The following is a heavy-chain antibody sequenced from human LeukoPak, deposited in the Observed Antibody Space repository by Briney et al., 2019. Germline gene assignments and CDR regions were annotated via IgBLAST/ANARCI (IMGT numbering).Heavy chain of an antibody. CDR3: ARDDGSSYYYYGMDL. V-gene: IGHV3-48*01. J-gene: IGHJ6*02. CDR2: ISSSSSTI. Sequence: GGSLRLSCAASGFTFSSYSMNWVRQAPGKGLEWVSYISSSSSTIYYADSVKGRFTISRDNAKNSLYLQMNSLRAEDTAVYYCARDDGSSYYYYGMDLWGQGTTVTVSS. D-gene: IGHD2/OR15-2a*01. CDR1: GFTFSSYS.